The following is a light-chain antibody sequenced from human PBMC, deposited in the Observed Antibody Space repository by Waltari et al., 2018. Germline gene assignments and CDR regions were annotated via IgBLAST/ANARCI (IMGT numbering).Light chain of an antibody. CDR1: QSVNSW. CDR3: QQYDSYWT. CDR2: KAS. V-gene: IGKV1-5*03. Sequence: DIQMTQSPSTLSASVGDRVTITCRASQSVNSWVAWYQQKPRTAPKLLIFKASNLESGVPSRFSGSGSGTEFTLTISSLQPDDFATYHCQQYDSYWTFGQGTKVEIK. J-gene: IGKJ1*01.